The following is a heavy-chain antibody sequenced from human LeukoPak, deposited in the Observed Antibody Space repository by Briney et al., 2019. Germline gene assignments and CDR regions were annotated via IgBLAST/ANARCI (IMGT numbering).Heavy chain of an antibody. V-gene: IGHV3-30*18. CDR2: VSFDSYND. Sequence: PGGSLRLSCAASGFTFRKYGMHWVGQAPGKGGEWVAVVSFDSYNDYYGDSVTRRFTISRDNSKNTVDLEMNNLRPEDTAVYFCVKGKWEDNHYYFGLDVWGPGTTVSVAS. CDR1: GFTFRKYG. CDR3: VKGKWEDNHYYFGLDV. J-gene: IGHJ6*02. D-gene: IGHD1-26*01.